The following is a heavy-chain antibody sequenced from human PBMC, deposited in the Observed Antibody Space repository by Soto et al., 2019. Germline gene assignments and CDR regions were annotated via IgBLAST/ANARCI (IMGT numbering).Heavy chain of an antibody. CDR3: ARGRYGCY. CDR1: GYAFTTYG. V-gene: IGHV1-18*01. D-gene: IGHD1-1*01. J-gene: IGHJ1*01. CDR2: ISAHNGNT. Sequence: QVHLVQSGAEVKKPGASVKVSCQGSGYAFTTYGITWVRQAPGQGLEWMGWISAHNGNTNYAQKPQGRVTVTRDTSTSTAYVELGSVRYDDTAGYHCARGRYGCYWGQGARVTVSS.